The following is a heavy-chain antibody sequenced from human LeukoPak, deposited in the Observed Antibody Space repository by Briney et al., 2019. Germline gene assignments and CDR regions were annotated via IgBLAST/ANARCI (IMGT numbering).Heavy chain of an antibody. CDR2: IYYSGST. CDR3: ARSDTAMDNFDY. J-gene: IGHJ4*02. V-gene: IGHV4-39*07. D-gene: IGHD5-18*01. CDR1: GGSISSSSYY. Sequence: SETLSLTCTVSGGSISSSSYYWGWIRQPPGKGLEWIGSIYYSGSTYYNPSLKSRVTISVDTSKNQFSLKLSSVTAADTAVYYCARSDTAMDNFDYWGQGTLVTVSS.